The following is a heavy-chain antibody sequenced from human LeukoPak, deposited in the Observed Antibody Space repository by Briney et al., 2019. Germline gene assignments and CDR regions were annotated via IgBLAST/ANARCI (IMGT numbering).Heavy chain of an antibody. CDR3: ARAEPIGMDV. D-gene: IGHD1-14*01. CDR1: GGSISRYY. CDR2: IYYSGST. V-gene: IGHV4-59*08. J-gene: IGHJ6*02. Sequence: PSETLSLTCTVSGGSISRYYWSCLRQPPGKGLEWIGYIYYSGSTNYNPSLKSRVTISVDTSKNQFSLKLSSVTAADTAVYYCARAEPIGMDVWGQGTTVTVSS.